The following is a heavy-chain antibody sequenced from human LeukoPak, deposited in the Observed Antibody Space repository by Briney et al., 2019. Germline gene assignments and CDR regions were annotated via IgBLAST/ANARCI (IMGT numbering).Heavy chain of an antibody. Sequence: PSETLSLTCTVSGGSISSYYWSWIRQPPGKGLEWIGYIHYSGSTNYNPSLKSRVIISVDTSKNQFSLKLSSVTAADTAVYYCARMLGAFDIWGQGTMVTVSS. CDR3: ARMLGAFDI. CDR2: IHYSGST. D-gene: IGHD3-10*02. CDR1: GGSISSYY. J-gene: IGHJ3*02. V-gene: IGHV4-59*01.